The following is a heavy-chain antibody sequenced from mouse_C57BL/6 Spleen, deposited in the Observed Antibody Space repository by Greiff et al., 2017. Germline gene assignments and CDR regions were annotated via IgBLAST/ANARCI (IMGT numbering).Heavy chain of an antibody. D-gene: IGHD1-1*01. CDR2: IWSGGST. CDR3: ARNTVLLRSPYYFDD. V-gene: IGHV2-2*01. Sequence: VKLMESGPGLVQPSQSLSITCTVSGFSLTSYGVHWVRQSPGKGLEWLGVIWSGGSTDYNAAFISRLSISKDNSKSQVFFKMNSLQADDTAIYYCARNTVLLRSPYYFDDWGQGTTLTVSS. CDR1: GFSLTSYG. J-gene: IGHJ2*01.